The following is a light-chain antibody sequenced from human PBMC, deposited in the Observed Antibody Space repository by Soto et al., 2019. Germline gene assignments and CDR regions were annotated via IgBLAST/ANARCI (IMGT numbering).Light chain of an antibody. CDR3: QHYKDYSWT. V-gene: IGKV1-5*03. CDR1: HSISLW. CDR2: KTS. Sequence: DIHMTQSPSTLSASVGDRVTTTCRASHSISLWVAWYQQKRGRAPNLLIYKTSSLETGVPSRFSGSGSGTEFTLTISSLQPDDFATYYCQHYKDYSWTFGQGTKVEVK. J-gene: IGKJ1*01.